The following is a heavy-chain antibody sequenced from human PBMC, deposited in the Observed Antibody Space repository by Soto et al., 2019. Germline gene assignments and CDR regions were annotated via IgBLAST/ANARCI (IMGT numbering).Heavy chain of an antibody. J-gene: IGHJ4*02. CDR3: ARGPHSVVVTALDY. V-gene: IGHV3-33*01. D-gene: IGHD2-21*02. CDR1: GFTFSDYG. CDR2: IWYDGSNK. Sequence: QVQLVESGGGMVQPGRSLRLSCAASGFTFSDYGMHWVRQAPGKGLEWVAVIWYDGSNKYYTDSVKGRFTISRDNSKNTLYLQMNRLRAEDTALYYCARGPHSVVVTALDYWGQGTLVTVSS.